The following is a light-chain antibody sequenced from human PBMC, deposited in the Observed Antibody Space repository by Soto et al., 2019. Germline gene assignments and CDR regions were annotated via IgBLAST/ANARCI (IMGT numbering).Light chain of an antibody. V-gene: IGKV1-5*03. CDR2: KAS. Sequence: DIQMTQSPSTLSASVGDRVTITCRASQSISSWLAWYQQKPGKAPKLLIYKASSLESGVPSRFSGSGSGTELTLTISSLQPDDFATYYCQQYNTYSFGQGTKVEIK. J-gene: IGKJ1*01. CDR1: QSISSW. CDR3: QQYNTYS.